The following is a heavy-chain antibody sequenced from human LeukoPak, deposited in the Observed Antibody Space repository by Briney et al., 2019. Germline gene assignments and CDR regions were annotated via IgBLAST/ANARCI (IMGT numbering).Heavy chain of an antibody. J-gene: IGHJ4*02. Sequence: SETLSLTCTVSGGSISSYYWSWIRQPPGKGLEWIGYIYYSGSTNYNPSLKSRVTISVDTSKNQFSLKLSSVTAADTAVYYCTRTDSASSIDYWGQGTLVTVSA. D-gene: IGHD1-26*01. CDR3: TRTDSASSIDY. CDR2: IYYSGST. V-gene: IGHV4-59*08. CDR1: GGSISSYY.